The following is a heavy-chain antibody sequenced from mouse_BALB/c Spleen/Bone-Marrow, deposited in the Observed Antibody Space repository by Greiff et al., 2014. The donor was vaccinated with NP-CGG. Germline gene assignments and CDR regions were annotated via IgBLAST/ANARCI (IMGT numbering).Heavy chain of an antibody. V-gene: IGHV1-7*01. D-gene: IGHD1-1*01. CDR1: GYTFTSYW. Sequence: QVQLQQSGAELAKPGASVKMSCKASGYTFTSYWMHWVKQRPGQGLEWIGYINPSTGYTEYNQKFKDKATLTADKSSSTAYMQLSSLTSDDSAVYYCARRAYGGSYGFAYWGQGTLVTVSA. CDR2: INPSTGYT. J-gene: IGHJ3*01. CDR3: ARRAYGGSYGFAY.